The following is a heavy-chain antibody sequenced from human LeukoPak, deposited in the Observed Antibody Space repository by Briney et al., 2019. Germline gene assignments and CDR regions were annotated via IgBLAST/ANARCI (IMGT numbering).Heavy chain of an antibody. CDR3: ARFPLMVRGVIISDY. CDR1: GGSISSGSDS. CDR2: IYHSGNT. V-gene: IGHV4-30-2*02. Sequence: PSETLSLTCAVSGGSISSGSDSWSWIRQPPGKGLEWIGYIYHSGNTYYNPSLKSRVTISVDTSKNQFSLKLSSVTAADTAVYYCARFPLMVRGVIISDYWGQGTLVTVSS. J-gene: IGHJ4*02. D-gene: IGHD3-10*01.